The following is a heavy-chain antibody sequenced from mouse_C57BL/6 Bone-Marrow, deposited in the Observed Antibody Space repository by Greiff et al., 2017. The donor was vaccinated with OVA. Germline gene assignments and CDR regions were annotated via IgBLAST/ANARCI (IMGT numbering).Heavy chain of an antibody. V-gene: IGHV1-81*01. D-gene: IGHD2-1*01. Sequence: QVHVKQSGAELARPGASVKLSCKASGYTFTSYGISWVKQRTGQGLEWIGEIYPRSGNTYYNEKFKGKATLTADKSSSTAYMELRSLTSEDSAVYFCANYGNYEAMDYWGQGTSVTVSS. CDR3: ANYGNYEAMDY. J-gene: IGHJ4*01. CDR2: IYPRSGNT. CDR1: GYTFTSYG.